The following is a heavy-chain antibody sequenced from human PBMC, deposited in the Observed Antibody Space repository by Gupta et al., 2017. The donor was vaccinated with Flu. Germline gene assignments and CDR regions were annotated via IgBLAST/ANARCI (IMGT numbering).Heavy chain of an antibody. V-gene: IGHV3-23*01. CDR2: ISETGTAT. J-gene: IGHJ6*02. Sequence: DVQLLDSGGGLVQPGGSLRLACAASGPTFRPYAIRWVRQAPGKGLEWVSAISETGTATYHADSVRGRFTISRDTSKNMFYLHMNALRGDDTAVYFCAKDYLTVTPHYSHAADVWGQGTTVTVSS. CDR3: AKDYLTVTPHYSHAADV. CDR1: GPTFRPYA. D-gene: IGHD4-17*01.